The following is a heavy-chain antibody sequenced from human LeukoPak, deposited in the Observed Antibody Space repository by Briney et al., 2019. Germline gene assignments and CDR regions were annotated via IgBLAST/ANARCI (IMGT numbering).Heavy chain of an antibody. Sequence: PSETLSLTCTVSGGSIISGSYYWSWIRQPAGKGLEWIGRIYTSGSSNYNPSLKSRVTISVDTSKNQFSLILSSVTAADTAMYCCAREDYGSGSYYYYMDVWGKGTTVTISS. CDR3: AREDYGSGSYYYYMDV. CDR1: GGSIISGSYY. V-gene: IGHV4-61*02. D-gene: IGHD3-10*01. J-gene: IGHJ6*03. CDR2: IYTSGSS.